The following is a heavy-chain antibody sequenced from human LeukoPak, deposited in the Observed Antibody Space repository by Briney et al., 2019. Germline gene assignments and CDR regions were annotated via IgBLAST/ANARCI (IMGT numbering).Heavy chain of an antibody. V-gene: IGHV3-23*01. J-gene: IGHJ4*02. D-gene: IGHD2-15*01. Sequence: GGSLRLSCAASGVTFSSYAMGWVRQAPGKGLEWVSAISGSGGSTYYADSVKGRFTISRDNSKNTLYLQMNSLRAEDTAVYYCAKRYCSGGSCYMGFDYWGQGTLVTVSS. CDR1: GVTFSSYA. CDR3: AKRYCSGGSCYMGFDY. CDR2: ISGSGGST.